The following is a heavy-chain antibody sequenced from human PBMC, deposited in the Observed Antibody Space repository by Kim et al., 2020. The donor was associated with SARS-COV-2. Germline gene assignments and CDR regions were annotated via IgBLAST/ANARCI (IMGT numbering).Heavy chain of an antibody. CDR3: ATGDFARSWPIDS. CDR1: GGSITTPMYY. CDR2: IYYSGGF. V-gene: IGHV4-31*03. Sequence: SETLSLTCSVSGGSITTPMYYWSWIRQTPGKGLEWIGYIYYSGGFAYNPSLQSRVSISVDTSKRHFSLSLTSVTAADTGVYYCATGDFARSWPIDSWGRGTLVTVSS. J-gene: IGHJ5*01. D-gene: IGHD6-13*01.